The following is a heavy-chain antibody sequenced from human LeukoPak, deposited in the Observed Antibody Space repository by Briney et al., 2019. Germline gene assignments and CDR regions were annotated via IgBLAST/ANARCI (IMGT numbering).Heavy chain of an antibody. J-gene: IGHJ6*03. Sequence: PSETLSLTCTVSGGSISSSSYYWGWIRQPPGKGLEWIGSIYYSGSTYYNPSLKSRVTISVDTSKNQFSLKLSSVTAADTAVYYCARASYGDYYYYYYMDVWGKGTTVTISS. CDR2: IYYSGST. D-gene: IGHD4-17*01. CDR1: GGSISSSSYY. V-gene: IGHV4-39*07. CDR3: ARASYGDYYYYYYMDV.